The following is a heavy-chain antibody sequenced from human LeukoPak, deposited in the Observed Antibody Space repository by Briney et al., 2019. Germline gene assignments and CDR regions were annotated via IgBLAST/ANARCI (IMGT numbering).Heavy chain of an antibody. V-gene: IGHV4-34*01. J-gene: IGHJ5*02. D-gene: IGHD3-3*02. CDR2: IHPSGST. Sequence: SETLSLTCAVYGGSFSGYYWTWIRRPPGKGLEWIGEIHPSGSTHYNPSLESRFIISLDTSKTHLSLRLSSVTAADTAVYYCARHLPPFDPWGQGTLVTVSS. CDR1: GGSFSGYY. CDR3: ARHLPPFDP.